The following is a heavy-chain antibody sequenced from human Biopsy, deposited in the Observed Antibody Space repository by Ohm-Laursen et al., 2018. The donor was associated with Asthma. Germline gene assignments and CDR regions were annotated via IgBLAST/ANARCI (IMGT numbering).Heavy chain of an antibody. CDR2: VSWNSGSI. V-gene: IGHV3-9*01. D-gene: IGHD6-13*01. Sequence: SLRLSCSASGFTFDDYAMHWVRQAPGKGLEWVSGVSWNSGSIDYADSVKGRFTISRGNAKNSLYLQMNSLRGADTALYYCVKDIRLQLWGFDSWGQGILVTVSS. CDR1: GFTFDDYA. CDR3: VKDIRLQLWGFDS. J-gene: IGHJ4*02.